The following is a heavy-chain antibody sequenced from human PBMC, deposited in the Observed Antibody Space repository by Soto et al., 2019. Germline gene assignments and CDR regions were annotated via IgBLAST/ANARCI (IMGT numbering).Heavy chain of an antibody. CDR3: ARDLVSVAGWDDYYYGMDV. Sequence: QVQLVESGGGVVQPGRSLRLSCAASGFTFSSYAMHWVRQAPGKGLEWVAVISYDGSNKYYADSVKGRFTISRDNSKNTLYLQMNSLRAEDTAVYYCARDLVSVAGWDDYYYGMDVW. CDR2: ISYDGSNK. J-gene: IGHJ6*01. V-gene: IGHV3-30-3*01. D-gene: IGHD6-19*01. CDR1: GFTFSSYA.